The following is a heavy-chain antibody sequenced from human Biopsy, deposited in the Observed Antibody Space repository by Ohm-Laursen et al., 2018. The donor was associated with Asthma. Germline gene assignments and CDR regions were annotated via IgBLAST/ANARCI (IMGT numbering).Heavy chain of an antibody. J-gene: IGHJ4*02. D-gene: IGHD2-2*01. CDR1: GGTFNTYV. Sequence: ASVKVSCKSLGGTFNTYVIGWVRQAPGQGLEWMGGINSVFGAATYPQKFQDRVTITADDSTSTVYMELSSLRSEDTAVYYCARKAGSCISRTCYSLDFWGQGTLVTVSS. V-gene: IGHV1-69*13. CDR3: ARKAGSCISRTCYSLDF. CDR2: INSVFGAA.